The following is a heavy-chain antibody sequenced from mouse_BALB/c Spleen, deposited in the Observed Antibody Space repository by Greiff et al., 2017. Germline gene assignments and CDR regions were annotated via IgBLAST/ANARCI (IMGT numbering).Heavy chain of an antibody. V-gene: IGHV3-2*02. J-gene: IGHJ3*01. CDR2: IRYSGST. Sequence: EVQLKESGPGLVKPSQSLSLTCTVTGYSITSDYAWNWIRQFPGNKLEWMGYIRYSGSTSYNPSLKSRISITRDTSKKQFFLQLNSVPTEDTATYYCAREGTGTGFAYWGEGTLVTVSA. CDR1: GYSITSDYA. D-gene: IGHD4-1*01. CDR3: AREGTGTGFAY.